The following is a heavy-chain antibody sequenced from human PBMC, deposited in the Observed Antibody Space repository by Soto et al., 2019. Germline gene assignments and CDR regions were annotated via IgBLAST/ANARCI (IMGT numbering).Heavy chain of an antibody. CDR2: MNPNSGNT. J-gene: IGHJ4*02. D-gene: IGHD4-17*01. CDR1: GYTVTIYE. CDR3: ARTLYGDNVDS. Sequence: ASVKVSCKSSGYTVTIYEINGVRQATGQGLEWMGWMNPNSGNTGYAQKFQGRVTMTRNTSISTAYMELSSLRSEDTAVYYCARTLYGDNVDSWGQGTLVTVSS. V-gene: IGHV1-8*01.